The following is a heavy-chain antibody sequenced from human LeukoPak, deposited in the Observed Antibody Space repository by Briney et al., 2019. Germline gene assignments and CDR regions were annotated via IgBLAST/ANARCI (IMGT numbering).Heavy chain of an antibody. D-gene: IGHD3-3*01. V-gene: IGHV3-11*01. J-gene: IGHJ4*02. CDR2: ISSIGSTI. Sequence: PGGSLRLSCAASGVTFSDDYMSWVRQAPRKGLGWVAYISSIGSTIYYADSVKGRFTISRDNAKNSLYLQMNSLRAEDTAVYYCARTTYDFWSGYLRWGKIDYWGQGTLATVSS. CDR3: ARTTYDFWSGYLRWGKIDY. CDR1: GVTFSDDY.